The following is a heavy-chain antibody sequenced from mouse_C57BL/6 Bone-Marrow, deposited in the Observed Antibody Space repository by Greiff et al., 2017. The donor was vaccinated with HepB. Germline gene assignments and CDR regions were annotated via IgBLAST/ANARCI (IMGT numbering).Heavy chain of an antibody. Sequence: EVKLMESGGGLVQPGGSRKLSCAASGFTFSSFGMHWVRQAPETGLEWVAYISSGSSTIYYADTVKGRFTISRDNPKNPLFLRMTSLRSEDTAMYYCATMITTWYFDVWGAGTTVTVSS. CDR3: ATMITTWYFDV. V-gene: IGHV5-17*02. CDR1: GFTFSSFG. CDR2: ISSGSSTI. D-gene: IGHD2-4*01. J-gene: IGHJ1*01.